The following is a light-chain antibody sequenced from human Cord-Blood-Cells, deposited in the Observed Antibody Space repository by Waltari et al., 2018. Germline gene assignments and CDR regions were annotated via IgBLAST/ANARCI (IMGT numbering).Light chain of an antibody. Sequence: QSVLTQPPSASGTPGQRGTISCSGSSSNIGSNTVNWYQQLPGTAPKLLIYSNNPRPSGVPDRFSGSKSGTSASLAISGLQSEDEADYYCAAWDDSLNGLFGGGTKLTVL. CDR2: SNN. CDR1: SSNIGSNT. J-gene: IGLJ2*01. CDR3: AAWDDSLNGL. V-gene: IGLV1-44*01.